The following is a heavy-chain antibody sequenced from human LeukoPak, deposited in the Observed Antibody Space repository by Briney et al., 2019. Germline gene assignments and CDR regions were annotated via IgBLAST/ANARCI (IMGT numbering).Heavy chain of an antibody. CDR1: GFRFSDFW. D-gene: IGHD5-12*01. J-gene: IGHJ4*02. V-gene: IGHV3-7*04. CDR3: ARDAGNSGYDLFDY. Sequence: GGSLRLICAASGFRFSDFWMTWVRQAPGKGLEWVANIKRDGSEKFYVDSAKGRFTISRDNAQNSLYLQMNSLRAEDTAVYFCARDAGNSGYDLFDYWGQGTLVTVSS. CDR2: IKRDGSEK.